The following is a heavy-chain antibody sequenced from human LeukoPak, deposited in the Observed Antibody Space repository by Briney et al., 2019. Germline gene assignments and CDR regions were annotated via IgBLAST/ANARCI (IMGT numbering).Heavy chain of an antibody. J-gene: IGHJ4*02. CDR2: IYPGDSDT. V-gene: IGHV5-51*01. CDR1: GYRFTSYW. D-gene: IGHD1-7*01. Sequence: GESLKISCKGSGYRFTSYWIGWVRQMPGKGLEWMGIIYPGDSDTRYSPSFQGQVTISADKSISTAYLQWSRLKASDTAMYYCARLQQPGTTFYLYWGQGTLVTVSS. CDR3: ARLQQPGTTFYLY.